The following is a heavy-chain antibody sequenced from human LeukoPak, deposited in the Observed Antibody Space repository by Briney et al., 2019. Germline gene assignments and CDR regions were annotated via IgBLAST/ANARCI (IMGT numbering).Heavy chain of an antibody. J-gene: IGHJ6*03. CDR3: ARGDYGSGSHYSPNSYHMDV. D-gene: IGHD3-10*01. CDR2: TNHNSGGT. V-gene: IGHV1-2*02. Sequence: GASVKVSCKTSGYTFTGYYMHWVRQAPGQGLEWMGWTNHNSGGTNYAQKFQGRVTMTRDTSISTSYMELSRLRSDDTAVYYCARGDYGSGSHYSPNSYHMDVWGKGTTVTVSS. CDR1: GYTFTGYY.